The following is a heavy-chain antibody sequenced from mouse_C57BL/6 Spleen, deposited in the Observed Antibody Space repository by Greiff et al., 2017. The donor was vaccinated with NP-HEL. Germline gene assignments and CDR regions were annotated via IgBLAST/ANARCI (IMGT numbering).Heavy chain of an antibody. CDR1: GFTFSDYG. Sequence: EVQGVESGGGLVKPGGSLKLSCAASGFTFSDYGMHWVRQAPEKGLEWVAYISSGSSTIYYADTVKGRFTISRDNAKNTLFLQMTSLRSEDTAMYYCASGATVVAHWYFDVWGTGTTVTVSS. CDR3: ASGATVVAHWYFDV. D-gene: IGHD1-1*01. V-gene: IGHV5-17*01. J-gene: IGHJ1*03. CDR2: ISSGSSTI.